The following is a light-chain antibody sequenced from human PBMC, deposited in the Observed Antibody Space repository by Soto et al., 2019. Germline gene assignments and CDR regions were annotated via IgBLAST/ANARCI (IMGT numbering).Light chain of an antibody. J-gene: IGKJ1*01. CDR1: QSVTNSY. CDR2: GAT. Sequence: EMVLTQSPGTLSLSPGERATLSCRASQSVTNSYIAWYQQKPGQAPRLLIYGATSSATGIPDRFTGSGSGTEFTLNITRLEPEDFAVYSCQQYCSSPWTFGQGTKVEIK. CDR3: QQYCSSPWT. V-gene: IGKV3-20*01.